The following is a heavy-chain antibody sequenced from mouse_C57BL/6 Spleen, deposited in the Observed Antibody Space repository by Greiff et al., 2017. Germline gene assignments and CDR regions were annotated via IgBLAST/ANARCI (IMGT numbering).Heavy chain of an antibody. J-gene: IGHJ4*01. D-gene: IGHD3-2*01. CDR3: TARQLYAMDC. Sequence: EVQLQESGAELVRPGASVKLSCSASGFNIKDDYMPWVKQRPEQGLEWIGWIDPENGDTEYASKFQGKATITADTSSNTAYLQLSSLPSEDTAVYYCTARQLYAMDCWGQGTSVTVAS. CDR1: GFNIKDDY. CDR2: IDPENGDT. V-gene: IGHV14-4*01.